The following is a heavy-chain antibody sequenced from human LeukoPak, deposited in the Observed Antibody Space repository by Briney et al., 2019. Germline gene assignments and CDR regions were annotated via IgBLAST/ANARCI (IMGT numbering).Heavy chain of an antibody. CDR3: AKDWDSGSHEKAFDI. V-gene: IGHV3-48*04. CDR2: ISSSSSTI. CDR1: GFTFSSYS. J-gene: IGHJ3*02. Sequence: QPGGSLRLSCAASGFTFSSYSMNWVRQAPGKGLEWVSYISSSSSTIYYADSVKGRFTISRDNAKNSLYLQMNSLRAEDTAVYYCAKDWDSGSHEKAFDIWGQGTMVTVSS. D-gene: IGHD1-26*01.